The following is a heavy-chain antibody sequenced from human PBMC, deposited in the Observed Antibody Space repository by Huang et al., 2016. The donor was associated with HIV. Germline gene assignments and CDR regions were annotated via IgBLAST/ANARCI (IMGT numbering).Heavy chain of an antibody. CDR1: GYTFTGYY. J-gene: IGHJ6*02. D-gene: IGHD2-15*01. Sequence: QVQLVKSGAEVKKPGASVKVSCKASGYTFTGYYMHWVRQAPGQGLEWMGWINPKSGGTNYAPKVQGRVTMTRDTSISTAYMELSRLRSDDTAVYYCAREVVSATGYYYYGMDVWGQGTTVTVSS. V-gene: IGHV1-2*02. CDR2: INPKSGGT. CDR3: AREVVSATGYYYYGMDV.